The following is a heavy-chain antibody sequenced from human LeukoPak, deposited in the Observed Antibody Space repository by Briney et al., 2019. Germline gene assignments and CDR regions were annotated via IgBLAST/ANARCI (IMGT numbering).Heavy chain of an antibody. Sequence: GGSLRLSCAASGFTLSNYWMQWLRQAPGEGPVWVSRFNPDGSRIDYAESVRGRFTISRDSAKNTLYLQMNSLRAEDTAVYYCSRDFVGADDYWGQGTLVTVYS. D-gene: IGHD1-26*01. CDR3: SRDFVGADDY. V-gene: IGHV3-74*01. CDR2: FNPDGSRI. J-gene: IGHJ4*02. CDR1: GFTLSNYW.